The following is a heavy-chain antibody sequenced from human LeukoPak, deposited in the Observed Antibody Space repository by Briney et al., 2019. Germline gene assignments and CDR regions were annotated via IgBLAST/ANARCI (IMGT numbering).Heavy chain of an antibody. J-gene: IGHJ6*02. D-gene: IGHD4-23*01. CDR3: ARDTGVTQTNYYYYGMDV. Sequence: GASVKVSCKASGGTFSSYAISWVRQAPGQGLEWMGGIIPIFGTANYAQKFQGRVTITADESTSTAYMELSSLRSEDTAVYYCARDTGVTQTNYYYYGMDVWGQGTTVTVSS. CDR1: GGTFSSYA. V-gene: IGHV1-69*13. CDR2: IIPIFGTA.